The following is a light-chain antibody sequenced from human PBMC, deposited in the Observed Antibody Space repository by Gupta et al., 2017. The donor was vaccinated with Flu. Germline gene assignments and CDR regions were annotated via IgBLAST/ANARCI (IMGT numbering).Light chain of an antibody. CDR2: RNN. J-gene: IGLJ2*01. Sequence: RVTISCSGSSSNIGGGPVFWYQQHPGTAPKVLIYRNNQRPSGVPDRFSGSKSGTSASLAISGLRAEDDSDYFCATWDDRLSSVVFGGGTKLTVL. CDR1: SSNIGGGP. CDR3: ATWDDRLSSVV. V-gene: IGLV1-47*01.